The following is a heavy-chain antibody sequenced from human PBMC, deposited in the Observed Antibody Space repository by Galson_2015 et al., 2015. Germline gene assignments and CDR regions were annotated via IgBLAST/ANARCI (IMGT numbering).Heavy chain of an antibody. CDR2: INPNSGGT. V-gene: IGHV1-2*04. J-gene: IGHJ3*02. Sequence: SVKVSCKASGYTFTGYYMHWVRQAPGQGLEWMGWINPNSGGTNYAQKFQGWVTMTRDTSISTAYMELSRLRSDDTAVYYCARRCGGDCYSGGAFDTWGQGTMVTVSS. D-gene: IGHD2-21*02. CDR1: GYTFTGYY. CDR3: ARRCGGDCYSGGAFDT.